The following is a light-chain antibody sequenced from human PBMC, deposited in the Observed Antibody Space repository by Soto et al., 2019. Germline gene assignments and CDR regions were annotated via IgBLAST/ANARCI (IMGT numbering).Light chain of an antibody. CDR1: SSDVGGYNY. CDR2: DVS. J-gene: IGLJ2*01. V-gene: IGLV2-14*01. CDR3: SSYTSTSHVV. Sequence: QSALNQPASVSGSPGQSITTSCTGTSSDVGGYNYVSWYQQHPGKAPKLLIYDVSYRPSGVSNRFSGSKSGNTASLTISGRQAEDEAIYYCSSYTSTSHVVFGGGTKLTVL.